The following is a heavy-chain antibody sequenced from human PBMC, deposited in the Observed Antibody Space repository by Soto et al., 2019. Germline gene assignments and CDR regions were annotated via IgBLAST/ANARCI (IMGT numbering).Heavy chain of an antibody. D-gene: IGHD2-15*01. V-gene: IGHV5-10-1*01. Sequence: GESLKISCKGSGYSFTSYWINWVRQMPGKGLEWMGRIDPSDSNTNYSPSFQGHVTISVDKSISTAYLQWSTLKASDTAMYYCARPDCSGGGCYLVQDWGQGTLVTVSS. CDR1: GYSFTSYW. CDR3: ARPDCSGGGCYLVQD. CDR2: IDPSDSNT. J-gene: IGHJ1*01.